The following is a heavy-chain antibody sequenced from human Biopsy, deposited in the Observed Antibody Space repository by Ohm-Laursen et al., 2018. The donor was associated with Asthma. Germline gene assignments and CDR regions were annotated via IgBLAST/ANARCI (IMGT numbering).Heavy chain of an antibody. J-gene: IGHJ4*02. CDR2: ISGSGGST. V-gene: IGHV3-23*01. CDR3: AKESRGDGYNRRNYYFDY. CDR1: GFTFSSYA. D-gene: IGHD5-24*01. Sequence: SLRLSCTASGFTFSSYAMSWVRQAPGKGLEWVSAISGSGGSTYYADSVKGRFTISRDNSKNTLYLQMNSLRAEDTAVYYCAKESRGDGYNRRNYYFDYWGQGTLVTVSS.